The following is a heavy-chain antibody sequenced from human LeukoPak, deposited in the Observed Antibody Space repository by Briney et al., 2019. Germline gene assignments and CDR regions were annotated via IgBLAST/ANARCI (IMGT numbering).Heavy chain of an antibody. CDR2: IYYSGST. CDR1: GGSISSYY. Sequence: SETLSLTCTVSGGSISSYYWSWIRQPPGKGLEWIGYIYYSGSTNYNPSLKSRVTISVDTSKNQFSLSLMSVTAADTAVYYCARTRITMVRGVGAFDIWGQGTMVTVSS. J-gene: IGHJ3*02. D-gene: IGHD3-10*01. CDR3: ARTRITMVRGVGAFDI. V-gene: IGHV4-59*08.